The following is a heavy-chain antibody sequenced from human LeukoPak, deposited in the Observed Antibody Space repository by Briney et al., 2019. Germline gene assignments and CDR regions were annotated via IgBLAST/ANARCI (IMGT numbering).Heavy chain of an antibody. CDR2: INHSGST. Sequence: SETLSLTWAFYGGSFRGYYWSWIRQPPGKGLEWIGEINHSGSTNYNPSLKSRVTISVDTSKNQFSLKLSSVTAADTAVYYCAARHCSSTSCYKQRLNNFDYWGQGTLVTVSS. CDR3: AARHCSSTSCYKQRLNNFDY. V-gene: IGHV4-34*01. J-gene: IGHJ4*02. D-gene: IGHD2-2*02. CDR1: GGSFRGYY.